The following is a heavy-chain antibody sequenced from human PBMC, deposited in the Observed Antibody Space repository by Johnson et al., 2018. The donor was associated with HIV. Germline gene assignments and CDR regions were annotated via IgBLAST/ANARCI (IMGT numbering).Heavy chain of an antibody. Sequence: VQLVESGGGVVQPGRSLRLSCAASGFTFSSYAMHWVRQAPGKGLEWLSYISSAGTTIYYSDSVKGRFTISSDHAKTSLYLQVNSLGAEDTALYYCAREVSLRVGATLPPSYAFDIWGQGTLVSVSS. CDR1: GFTFSSYA. V-gene: IGHV3-48*04. J-gene: IGHJ3*02. CDR2: ISSAGTTI. D-gene: IGHD1-26*01. CDR3: AREVSLRVGATLPPSYAFDI.